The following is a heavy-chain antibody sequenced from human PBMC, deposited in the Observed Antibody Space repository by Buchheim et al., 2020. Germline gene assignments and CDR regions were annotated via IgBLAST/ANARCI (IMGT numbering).Heavy chain of an antibody. CDR3: ARSATVSYVNYYGMDV. V-gene: IGHV3-23*01. CDR1: GFTFSSYA. Sequence: EVQLLESGGGLVQPGGSLRLSCAASGFTFSSYAMSWVRQAPGKGLEWVSAISGSGGSTYYADSVKGRFTISRDNAKNSLYLQMNSLRTEDTAVYYCARSATVSYVNYYGMDVWGQGTT. CDR2: ISGSGGST. J-gene: IGHJ6*02. D-gene: IGHD4-17*01.